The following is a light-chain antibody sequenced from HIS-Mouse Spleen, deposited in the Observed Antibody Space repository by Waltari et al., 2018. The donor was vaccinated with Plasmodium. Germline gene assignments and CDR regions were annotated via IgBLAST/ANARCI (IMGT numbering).Light chain of an antibody. CDR3: CSYAGSYTLV. J-gene: IGLJ2*01. CDR2: DVS. V-gene: IGLV2-11*01. CDR1: SSALGGSNY. Sequence: QSALTQPRSVSGSPGQSVTISCTGTSSALGGSNYVSWYHQHPGKAPKLMIYDVSKRPSGVPDRFSGSKSGNTASLTISGLQAEDEADYYCCSYAGSYTLVFGGGTKLTVL.